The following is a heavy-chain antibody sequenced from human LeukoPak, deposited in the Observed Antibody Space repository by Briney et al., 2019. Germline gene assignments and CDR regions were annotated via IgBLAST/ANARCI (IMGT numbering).Heavy chain of an antibody. Sequence: PSETLSLTCTVSGGSISTYYWSWIRQPPGKGLEWIGYFFYSGNTNYNPSLKGRVTISLDTSKNQFSLNLTSVTAADTAVYYCARVPVNIWENWFDPWGQGTLVTVSS. V-gene: IGHV4-59*01. CDR1: GGSISTYY. J-gene: IGHJ5*02. CDR3: ARVPVNIWENWFDP. CDR2: FFYSGNT. D-gene: IGHD1-26*01.